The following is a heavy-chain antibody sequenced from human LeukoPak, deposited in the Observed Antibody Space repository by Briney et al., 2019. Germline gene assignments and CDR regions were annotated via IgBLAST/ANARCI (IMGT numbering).Heavy chain of an antibody. D-gene: IGHD6-19*01. Sequence: ASVKVSCKASGYTFTSYYMHGVRQAPGQGLEWMGIINPSGGSTSYAQKFQGRVTMNRDTSTSTVYMELSSLRSEDTAVYYCARDPPPSIAVAGTPPDDYWGQGTLVTVSS. V-gene: IGHV1-46*01. CDR3: ARDPPPSIAVAGTPPDDY. CDR1: GYTFTSYY. J-gene: IGHJ4*02. CDR2: INPSGGST.